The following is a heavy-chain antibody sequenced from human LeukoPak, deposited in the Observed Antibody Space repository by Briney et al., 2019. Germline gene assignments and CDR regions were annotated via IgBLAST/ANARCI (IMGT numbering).Heavy chain of an antibody. Sequence: GGSLRLSCAASGFTFSSYAMSWVRQAPGKGLEWVAAISGSGGCIYYADSVEGRFTISRDNSKNTLYLQMNSLRAEDTAVYYCAKGPNRVITSIYFDYWGQGTLVTVSS. CDR2: ISGSGGCI. CDR3: AKGPNRVITSIYFDY. V-gene: IGHV3-23*01. CDR1: GFTFSSYA. D-gene: IGHD3-22*01. J-gene: IGHJ4*02.